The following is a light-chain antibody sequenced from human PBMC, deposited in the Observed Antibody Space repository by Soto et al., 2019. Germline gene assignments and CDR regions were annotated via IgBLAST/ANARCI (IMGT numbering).Light chain of an antibody. J-gene: IGKJ1*01. CDR1: QNVNNW. Sequence: DIQMTQSPSTLSASVGDSVTITCRASQNVNNWVAWYQQKPGKAPRFLIYDASSLESGVPSRFSGSGSGTDFTLTISSLQPDDFATYYCQRYNSYSRTFAQGTKVEIK. V-gene: IGKV1-5*01. CDR2: DAS. CDR3: QRYNSYSRT.